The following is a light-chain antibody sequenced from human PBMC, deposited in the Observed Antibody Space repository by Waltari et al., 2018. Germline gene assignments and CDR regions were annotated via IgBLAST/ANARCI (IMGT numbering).Light chain of an antibody. CDR3: QHYLRLPVT. CDR2: GAS. CDR1: QSVSRD. V-gene: IGKV3-20*01. J-gene: IGKJ1*01. Sequence: EIVLTQSPGTLSLSLGERATVSCRASQSVSRDLAWDQQKPGQDPRLLIYGASTRATGIPDRCSGSGSWTDFSLTISRLYPDDFAVYYCQHYLRLPVTFVQGTTVEI.